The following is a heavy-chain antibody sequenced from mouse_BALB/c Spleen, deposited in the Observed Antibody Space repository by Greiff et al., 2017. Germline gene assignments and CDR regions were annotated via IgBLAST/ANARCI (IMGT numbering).Heavy chain of an antibody. CDR2: INPYNDGT. V-gene: IGHV1-14*01. Sequence: EVQLQQSGPELVKPGASVKMSCKASGYTFTSYVMHWVKQKPGQGLEWIGYINPYNDGTKYNEKFKGKATLTSDKSSSTAYMELSSLTSEDSAVYYCARRGYYYGSVFYAMDYWGQGTSVTVSS. CDR1: GYTFTSYV. CDR3: ARRGYYYGSVFYAMDY. D-gene: IGHD1-1*01. J-gene: IGHJ4*01.